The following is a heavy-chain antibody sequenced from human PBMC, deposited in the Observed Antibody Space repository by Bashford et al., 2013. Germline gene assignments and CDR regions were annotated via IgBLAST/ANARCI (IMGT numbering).Heavy chain of an antibody. Sequence: GGSLRLSCAASGFTFSTYAMNWVRQAPGKGLEWVSSIHGNGGSPYYADSVRGRFTIFRDDSKNTLYLQMSGLRAEDTAIYYCAKDHFAGNGYWDDFDIWGQGTMVTVSS. J-gene: IGHJ3*02. CDR3: AKDHFAGNGYWDDFDI. CDR1: GFTFSTYA. CDR2: IHGNGGSP. D-gene: IGHD2-8*02. V-gene: IGHV3-23*01.